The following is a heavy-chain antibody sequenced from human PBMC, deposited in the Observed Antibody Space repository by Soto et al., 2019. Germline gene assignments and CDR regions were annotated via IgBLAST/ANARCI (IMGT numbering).Heavy chain of an antibody. V-gene: IGHV1-69*08. J-gene: IGHJ6*02. CDR3: ARGLGGRMDD. CDR1: GTIFSSYT. CDR2: IIPILGET. D-gene: IGHD3-16*01. Sequence: QVQLVQSGAEVKKPGSSVRVSCKASGTIFSSYTIRWVRQAPGQGLEWMGRIIPILGETNSAQKFQDRVTLTADKSTNTAYMELNSLRLEDTAVYYCARGLGGRMDDWGQGTTVTVSS.